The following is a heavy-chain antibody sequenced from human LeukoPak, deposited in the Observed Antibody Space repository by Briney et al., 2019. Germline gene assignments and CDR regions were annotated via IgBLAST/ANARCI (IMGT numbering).Heavy chain of an antibody. CDR1: GGTFSSYA. CDR3: ASGPGTPKGIDY. V-gene: IGHV1-69*13. CDR2: IITIFGSA. J-gene: IGHJ4*02. D-gene: IGHD1-26*01. Sequence: SVKVSCKASGGTFSSYAISWVRQAPGQGLEWMGGIITIFGSANYAQKFQGRVTITADESTSTAYMELSSLRSEDTAVYYCASGPGTPKGIDYWGQGTLVTVSS.